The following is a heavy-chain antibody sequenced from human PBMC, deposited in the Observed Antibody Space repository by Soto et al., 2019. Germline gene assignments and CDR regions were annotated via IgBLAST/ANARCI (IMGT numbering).Heavy chain of an antibody. CDR1: GGSISSSSYY. D-gene: IGHD4-17*01. CDR2: IYYSGST. Sequence: SETLSLTCTVSGGSISSSSYYWGWIRQPPGKGLEWIGSIYYSGSTYYNPSLKSRVTISVDTSKNQFSLKLSSVTAADTAVYYCARHLRALDYGDYEGAFDIWGQGTMVTVSS. J-gene: IGHJ3*02. CDR3: ARHLRALDYGDYEGAFDI. V-gene: IGHV4-39*01.